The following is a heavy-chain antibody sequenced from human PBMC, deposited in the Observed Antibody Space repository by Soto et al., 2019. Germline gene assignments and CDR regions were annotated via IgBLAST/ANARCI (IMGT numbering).Heavy chain of an antibody. Sequence: SVKVSCKASGGTFSSYAISWVRQAPGQGLEWMGGIIPIFGTANYAQKFQGRVTITADESTSTAYMGLSSLRSEDTAVYYCAGDSWGIAARPNYYYYGMDVWGQGTTVTVSS. CDR2: IIPIFGTA. V-gene: IGHV1-69*13. CDR1: GGTFSSYA. J-gene: IGHJ6*02. D-gene: IGHD6-6*01. CDR3: AGDSWGIAARPNYYYYGMDV.